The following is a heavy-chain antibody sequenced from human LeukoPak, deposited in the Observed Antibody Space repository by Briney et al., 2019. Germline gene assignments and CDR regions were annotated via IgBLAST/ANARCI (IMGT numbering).Heavy chain of an antibody. J-gene: IGHJ4*02. CDR1: GFTFSSYW. CDR3: ARDCEY. V-gene: IGHV3-74*01. CDR2: INTDGSRT. Sequence: GGSLRLSCVASGFTFSSYWMHWVRQTPGKGLVWVSRINTDGSRTTYADSVKGRFTISRDNAKKVLYLQMKSLRAEDTAVYYCARDCEYWGQGTLVTVSS.